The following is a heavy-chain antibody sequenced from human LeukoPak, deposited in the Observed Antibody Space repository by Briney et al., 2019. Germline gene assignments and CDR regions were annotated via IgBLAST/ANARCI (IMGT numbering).Heavy chain of an antibody. CDR1: GGSISSYF. D-gene: IGHD6-13*01. V-gene: IGHV4-59*01. Sequence: SETLSLTCTVSGGSISSYFWSWIRQPPGKGLEWIGFIFYSGGTNYNPSLKSRVTISVDTSKNQFSLKLSSVTAADTAVYYCARAWEQQLVQGAFDIWGQGALVTVSS. CDR3: ARAWEQQLVQGAFDI. CDR2: IFYSGGT. J-gene: IGHJ3*02.